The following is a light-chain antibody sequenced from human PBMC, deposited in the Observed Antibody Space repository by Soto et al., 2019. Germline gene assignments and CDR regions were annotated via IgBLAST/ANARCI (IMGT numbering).Light chain of an antibody. Sequence: QSALTQPASLSGSPGQSITISCTGTSSDVGSYNLVSWYQHHPGKAPKFMIYEVSKRPSGVSNRFSGSKSGNTASLTISGVQAEDEADDYCCSYASSSTYVFGTGTKLTVL. V-gene: IGLV2-23*02. CDR3: CSYASSSTYV. CDR1: SSDVGSYNL. CDR2: EVS. J-gene: IGLJ1*01.